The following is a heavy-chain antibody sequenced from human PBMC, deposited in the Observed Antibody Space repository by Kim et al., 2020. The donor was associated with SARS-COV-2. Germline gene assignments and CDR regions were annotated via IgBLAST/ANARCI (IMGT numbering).Heavy chain of an antibody. D-gene: IGHD5-12*01. V-gene: IGHV3-53*01. J-gene: IGHJ6*02. CDR3: ARVVATIGYYYYYGMDV. Sequence: KGRFTISRDNSKNTLYLQMNSLRAEDTAVYYCARVVATIGYYYYYGMDVWGQGTTVTVSS.